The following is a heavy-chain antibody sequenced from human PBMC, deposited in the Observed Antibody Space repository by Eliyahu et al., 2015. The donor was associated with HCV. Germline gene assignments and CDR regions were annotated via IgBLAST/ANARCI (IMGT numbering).Heavy chain of an antibody. V-gene: IGHV3-15*01. CDR3: VTASYGQYYFDY. Sequence: LEWVGRIKSKADGGTTDYAAPVKGRFTLSRDDSKDTLYLQMDSLKADDTAVFYCVTASYGQYYFDYWGQGSLVTVSS. J-gene: IGHJ4*02. D-gene: IGHD5-18*01. CDR2: IKSKADGGTT.